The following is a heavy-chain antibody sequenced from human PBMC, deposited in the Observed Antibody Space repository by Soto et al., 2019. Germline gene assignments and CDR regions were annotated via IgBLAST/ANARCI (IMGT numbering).Heavy chain of an antibody. D-gene: IGHD3-16*01. CDR2: IKQDGSEK. V-gene: IGHV3-7*05. Sequence: GGSLRLSCAASGFTFSSYWMSWVRQAPGKGLEWVANIKQDGSEKYYVDSVKGRFTISRDNAKNSLYLQMNSLRAEDTAVYYCARDGPSGVLGDMDYWGQGTLVTVSS. J-gene: IGHJ4*02. CDR1: GFTFSSYW. CDR3: ARDGPSGVLGDMDY.